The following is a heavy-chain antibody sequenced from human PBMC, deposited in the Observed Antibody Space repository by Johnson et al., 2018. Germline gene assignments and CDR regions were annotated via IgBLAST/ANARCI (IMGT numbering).Heavy chain of an antibody. CDR1: GFTFSSYW. CDR2: IKPDGSEK. Sequence: VQLVESGGGLVQXGGSLRLXCAASGFTFSSYWMSWVRQAPGKGLEWVADIKPDGSEKSYVDSVKGRFTISRAHAKNSLYLQMNSLRAEDTAVYYCERDFIETAFDIWGQGTMVTVSS. V-gene: IGHV3-7*01. CDR3: ERDFIETAFDI. J-gene: IGHJ3*02.